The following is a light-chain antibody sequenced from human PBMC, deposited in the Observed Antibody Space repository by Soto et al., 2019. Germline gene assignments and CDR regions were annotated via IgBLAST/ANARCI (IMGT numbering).Light chain of an antibody. J-gene: IGKJ1*01. Sequence: DIQMTQSPSSLSASVGDRVTITCRASQSSSSYLNWYQQKSGKAPKLLIYAASSLQSRVPSRFSGSGSGTDFTLTISSLQPEDFATYYCQQRKTFGQGTKVEI. CDR1: QSSSSY. V-gene: IGKV1-39*01. CDR3: QQRKT. CDR2: AAS.